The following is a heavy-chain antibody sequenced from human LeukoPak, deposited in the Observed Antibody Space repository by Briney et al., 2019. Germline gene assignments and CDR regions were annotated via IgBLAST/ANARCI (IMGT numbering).Heavy chain of an antibody. CDR1: GYTFIDYY. CDR2: INPNSGGT. J-gene: IGHJ4*02. V-gene: IGHV1-2*06. CDR3: AIGIPALGTFDY. D-gene: IGHD6-13*01. Sequence: ASVKVSCKASGYTFIDYYIQWVRQAPGQGLEWMGRINPNSGGTNYAQKFQGRVTMSRDASINTAYMELSSLRSDDTAVYHCAIGIPALGTFDYWGQGTLVTVSS.